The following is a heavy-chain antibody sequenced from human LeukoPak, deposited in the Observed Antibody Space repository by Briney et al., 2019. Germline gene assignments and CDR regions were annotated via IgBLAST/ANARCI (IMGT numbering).Heavy chain of an antibody. V-gene: IGHV4-4*02. CDR1: GFTLGSYW. J-gene: IGHJ4*02. CDR3: ASGRDPIDY. CDR2: IYHSGST. Sequence: GSLRLSCAASGFTLGSYWMHWVRQPPGKGLEWIGEIYHSGSTNYNPSLKSRVTISVDKSKNQFSLKLSSVTAADTAVYYCASGRDPIDYWGQGTLVTVSS. D-gene: IGHD2-15*01.